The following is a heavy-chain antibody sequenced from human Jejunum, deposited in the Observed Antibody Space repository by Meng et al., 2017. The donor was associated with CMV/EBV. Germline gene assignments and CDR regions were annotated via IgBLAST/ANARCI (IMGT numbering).Heavy chain of an antibody. CDR3: ARDSPLDGYSLLDY. CDR1: GNTFTGYA. Sequence: QVQRLQSGSQLKRPGASVKSSCRPSGNTFTGYAINWVRQAPGQGPDWMGWIDPNTGNPTYDQGFTGRFVFSLDTSVSTAYLQINSLRADDTAVYYCARDSPLDGYSLLDYWGQGTLVTVSS. V-gene: IGHV7-4-1*02. CDR2: IDPNTGNP. D-gene: IGHD5-24*01. J-gene: IGHJ4*02.